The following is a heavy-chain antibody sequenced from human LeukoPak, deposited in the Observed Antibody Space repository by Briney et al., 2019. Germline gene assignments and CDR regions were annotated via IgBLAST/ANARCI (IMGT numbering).Heavy chain of an antibody. D-gene: IGHD3-3*01. CDR2: IHTDGAT. Sequence: GGSLRLSCAASGFAASNDYMSWVRQAPGKGLEWVSVIHTDGATYYAASVKGRFTISRDFSKNTLYLRMNSLRAEDTAIYYCARDRPWGGLNGFDYWGQGTLVTVAS. V-gene: IGHV3-53*01. CDR1: GFAASNDY. CDR3: ARDRPWGGLNGFDY. J-gene: IGHJ4*02.